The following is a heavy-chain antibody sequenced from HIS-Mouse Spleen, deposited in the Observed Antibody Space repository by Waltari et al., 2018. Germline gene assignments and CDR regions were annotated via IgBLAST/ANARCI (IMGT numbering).Heavy chain of an antibody. CDR3: ARGGLAAAGWYFDL. D-gene: IGHD6-13*01. Sequence: EVQLVESGGGLIQPGGSLRLSCAASGFTVSSNYMSWVRQAQGKGLGGFSVIYGGGSTYYADSVKGLFTISRENSKNTLYLQMNSLRAEDTAVYYCARGGLAAAGWYFDLWGRGTLVTVSS. CDR1: GFTVSSNY. CDR2: IYGGGST. J-gene: IGHJ2*01. V-gene: IGHV3-53*01.